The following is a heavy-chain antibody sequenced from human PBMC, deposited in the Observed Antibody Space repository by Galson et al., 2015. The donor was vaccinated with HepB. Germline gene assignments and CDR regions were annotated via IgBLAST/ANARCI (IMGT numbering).Heavy chain of an antibody. CDR3: AKERVPRSFDY. Sequence: SLRLSCEASGLTFSSYAMSWVRQASGDGLDWISSITNSGRRTYYAESGRGRITLSRDNSMSTLYLQMNSLRAEDTAVYYCAKERVPRSFDYWGQGTLVAVSS. V-gene: IGHV3-23*01. CDR1: GLTFSSYA. J-gene: IGHJ4*02. CDR2: ITNSGRRT.